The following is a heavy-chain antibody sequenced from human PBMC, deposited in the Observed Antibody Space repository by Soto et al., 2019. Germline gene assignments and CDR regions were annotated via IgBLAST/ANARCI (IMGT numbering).Heavy chain of an antibody. J-gene: IGHJ4*02. Sequence: EVQLLESGGNLVQPGGSLRLSCAASGFTFSSYVMSWVRQAPGKGLEGVSTISGSGASIYDADSVKGRFTISRDNSKNTVYLQMNSLRAEDTAVYYCAKYGRGSCTGGTCYGSDYWGQGTLVTVSS. D-gene: IGHD2-15*01. V-gene: IGHV3-23*01. CDR2: ISGSGASI. CDR3: AKYGRGSCTGGTCYGSDY. CDR1: GFTFSSYV.